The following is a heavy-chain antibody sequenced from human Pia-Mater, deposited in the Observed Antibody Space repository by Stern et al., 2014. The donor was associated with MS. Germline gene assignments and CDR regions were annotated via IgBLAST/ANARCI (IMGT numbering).Heavy chain of an antibody. V-gene: IGHV1-8*01. Sequence: QVQLVQSGADVEKPGASVKVSCRASGYTFTRYDIHWVRRASGQGLEWMGWMNPDSGDTGIAQKFQARVTMTRDTSTSTAYLELHSLKSEDTAVYYCTRGPRTWGRGTLVTVSS. CDR1: GYTFTRYD. CDR2: MNPDSGDT. D-gene: IGHD1-7*01. CDR3: TRGPRT. J-gene: IGHJ4*02.